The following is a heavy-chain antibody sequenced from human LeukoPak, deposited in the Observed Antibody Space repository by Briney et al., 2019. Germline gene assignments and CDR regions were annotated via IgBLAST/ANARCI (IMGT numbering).Heavy chain of an antibody. CDR3: VRLTAAGRRTDFDY. Sequence: GGSLRLSCAASGFSFSDAWMSWVRQAPGKGLECISGFSGSGGSTYYADSVKGRFTISRDNSKNTLYLQMNSLRTEDTAVYYCVRLTAAGRRTDFDYWGQGTLVTVSS. CDR2: FSGSGGST. V-gene: IGHV3-23*01. CDR1: GFSFSDAW. J-gene: IGHJ4*02. D-gene: IGHD6-13*01.